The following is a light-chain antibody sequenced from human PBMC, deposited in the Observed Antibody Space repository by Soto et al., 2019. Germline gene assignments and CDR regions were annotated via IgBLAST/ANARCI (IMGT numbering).Light chain of an antibody. V-gene: IGKV3-20*01. CDR2: GAS. Sequence: EIVFTQSPGILSLSPGERASLSCRASQKISSTVLAWYQQTPGQAPRLRIYGASSRTTGIPDRLSGSGSGTDFTLTISRMEPEDFAMYYCQQCGGSPTFGQGTKVDIK. CDR1: QKISSTV. J-gene: IGKJ1*01. CDR3: QQCGGSPT.